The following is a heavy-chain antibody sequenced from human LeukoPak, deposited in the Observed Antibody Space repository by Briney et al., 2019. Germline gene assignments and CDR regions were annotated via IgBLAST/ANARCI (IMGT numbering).Heavy chain of an antibody. Sequence: ASVKVSCKASGYTFTDYYVHWVRQAPGQGLEWMGWINPNSGGTNYVQDFQGRVTMTRDTSISTVYMELSSLRSEDTAVYYCARDESTSILWWWGQGTLVTVSS. CDR3: ARDESTSILWW. CDR2: INPNSGGT. D-gene: IGHD2-21*01. CDR1: GYTFTDYY. J-gene: IGHJ1*01. V-gene: IGHV1-2*02.